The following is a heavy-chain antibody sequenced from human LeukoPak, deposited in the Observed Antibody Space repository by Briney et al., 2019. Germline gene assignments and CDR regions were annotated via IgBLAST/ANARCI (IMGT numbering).Heavy chain of an antibody. V-gene: IGHV3-30*02. D-gene: IGHD6-19*01. CDR2: IRYDGSNK. Sequence: GGSLRLSCAASGLTFSNYGMHWVRQAPGKGLEWVAFIRYDGSNKYYADSVKGRFTISRDNSKNTLYLQMNSLRAEDTAVYYCARGTPSSSGWLYYGMDVWGQGTTVTVSS. CDR3: ARGTPSSSGWLYYGMDV. CDR1: GLTFSNYG. J-gene: IGHJ6*02.